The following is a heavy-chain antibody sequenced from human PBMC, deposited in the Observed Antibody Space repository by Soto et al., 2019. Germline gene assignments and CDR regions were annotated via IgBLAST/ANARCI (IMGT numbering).Heavy chain of an antibody. Sequence: QVQLVQSGAEVKKPGSSVKVSCKASGGTFSSYTISWVRQAPGQGLEWMGRIIPILGIANYAQKFQGRVTITADKSTSTAYMELSSLRSEDTAVYYCARAISDDCGGDCYPYYYYCYMDVWGKGTTVTVSS. CDR2: IIPILGIA. J-gene: IGHJ6*03. CDR1: GGTFSSYT. D-gene: IGHD2-21*01. V-gene: IGHV1-69*02. CDR3: ARAISDDCGGDCYPYYYYCYMDV.